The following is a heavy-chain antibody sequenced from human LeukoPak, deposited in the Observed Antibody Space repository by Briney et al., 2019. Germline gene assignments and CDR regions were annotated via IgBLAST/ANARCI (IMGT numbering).Heavy chain of an antibody. D-gene: IGHD2-15*01. J-gene: IGHJ3*02. CDR2: ISGSGGST. CDR3: AKDIVVVVAATHHDAFDI. CDR1: GFTFSSYG. V-gene: IGHV3-23*01. Sequence: GGTLRLSCAASGFTFSSYGMSWVRQAPGKGLEWVSAISGSGGSTYYADSVKGRFTISRDNSKNTLYLQMNSLRAEDTAVYYCAKDIVVVVAATHHDAFDIWGQGTMVTVSS.